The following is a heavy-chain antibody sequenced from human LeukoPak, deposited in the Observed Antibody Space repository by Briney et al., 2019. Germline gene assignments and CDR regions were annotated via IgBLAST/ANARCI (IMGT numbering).Heavy chain of an antibody. D-gene: IGHD4-17*01. V-gene: IGHV4-4*07. CDR3: ARGSLYGDYVGF. CDR2: IYTSGST. CDR1: GGSITTYY. J-gene: IGHJ4*02. Sequence: SETLSLTCTVSGGSITTYYWSWIRQPAGKGLEWTGRIYTSGSTNYNPSLKSRVTMSVDTSKNQFSLKLSSVTAADTAVYYCARGSLYGDYVGFWGQGTLVTVSS.